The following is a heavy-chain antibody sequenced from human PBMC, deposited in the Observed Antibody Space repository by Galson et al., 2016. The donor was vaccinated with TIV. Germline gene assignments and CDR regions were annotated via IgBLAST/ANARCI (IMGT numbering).Heavy chain of an antibody. CDR2: IIPLFGTI. CDR1: GGTFSTYV. D-gene: IGHD5-18*01. J-gene: IGHJ6*02. CDR3: ASDRNTALDTYHQYYGMDV. Sequence: SVKVSCKASGGTFSTYVFNWVRLAPGQGLEWMGGIIPLFGTINYAQKFQGRVTITADESSTTVYMELNSLRSGDTAVYYCASDRNTALDTYHQYYGMDVWGQGTTVTVS. V-gene: IGHV1-69*13.